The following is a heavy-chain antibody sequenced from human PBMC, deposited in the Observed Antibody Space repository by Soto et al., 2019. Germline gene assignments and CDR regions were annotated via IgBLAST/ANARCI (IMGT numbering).Heavy chain of an antibody. CDR3: AREAGPRSKNYYYGMDV. J-gene: IGHJ6*02. CDR1: GYTFTSYG. Sequence: ASVKVSCKASGYTFTSYGISWVRQAPGQGLEWMGWISAYNGNTNYAQKLQGRVTMTTDTSTSTAYMELRSLRSDDTAVYYCAREAGPRSKNYYYGMDVWGQGTTVTSP. V-gene: IGHV1-18*04. CDR2: ISAYNGNT.